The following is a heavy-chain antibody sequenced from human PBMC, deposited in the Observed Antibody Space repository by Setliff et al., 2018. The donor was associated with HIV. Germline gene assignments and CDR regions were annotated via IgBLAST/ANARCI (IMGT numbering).Heavy chain of an antibody. V-gene: IGHV1-3*01. J-gene: IGHJ6*03. Sequence: ASVKVSCEASGYTFTSYVMHWVRQAPGQRLEWMGWINAGNGNTKYSQKFQGRVTFTRDTSASTAYMELSSLRSEDTAVYYCAREGKFRYYYYMDVWGKGTTVTVSS. CDR3: AREGKFRYYYYMDV. CDR2: INAGNGNT. D-gene: IGHD3-10*01. CDR1: GYTFTSYV.